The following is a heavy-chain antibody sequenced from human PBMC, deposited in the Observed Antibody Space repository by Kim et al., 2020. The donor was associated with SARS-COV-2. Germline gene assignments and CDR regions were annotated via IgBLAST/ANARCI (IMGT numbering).Heavy chain of an antibody. Sequence: SETLSLTCTVSGGSISSGDYYWSWIRQPPGKGLEWIGYIYYSGSTYYNPSLQSRVTISVDTSKNQFSLKLSSVTAADTAVYYCARVVIDFWPYGMDVWGQGTTVTVSS. J-gene: IGHJ6*02. CDR2: IYYSGST. D-gene: IGHD3-3*01. CDR1: GGSISSGDYY. V-gene: IGHV4-30-4*01. CDR3: ARVVIDFWPYGMDV.